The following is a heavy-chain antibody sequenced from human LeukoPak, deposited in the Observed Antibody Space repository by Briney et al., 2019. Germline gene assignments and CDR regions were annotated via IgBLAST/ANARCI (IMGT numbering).Heavy chain of an antibody. J-gene: IGHJ4*02. Sequence: SETLSLTRAVYGGSFSGYYWSWIRQPPGKGLEWIGEINHSGSTNYNPSLKSRVTISVDTSKNQFSLKLSSVTAADTAVYYCASIRFRQNQGRGDYWGQGTLVTVSS. CDR1: GGSFSGYY. V-gene: IGHV4-34*01. CDR3: ASIRFRQNQGRGDY. D-gene: IGHD1-14*01. CDR2: INHSGST.